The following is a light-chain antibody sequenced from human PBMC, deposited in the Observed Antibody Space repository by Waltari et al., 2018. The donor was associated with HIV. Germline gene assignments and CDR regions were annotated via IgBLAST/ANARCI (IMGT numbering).Light chain of an antibody. Sequence: DIQMTQSPSSLSASVGDRVTITCRASQSISSYLNWDQQKPGKAPKLLIYAASSLQSGVTSRFSGSGSGTAFTLTISSLQPEDFATYYCQQSYSTPWTFGQGTKVEIK. V-gene: IGKV1-39*01. CDR1: QSISSY. J-gene: IGKJ1*01. CDR2: AAS. CDR3: QQSYSTPWT.